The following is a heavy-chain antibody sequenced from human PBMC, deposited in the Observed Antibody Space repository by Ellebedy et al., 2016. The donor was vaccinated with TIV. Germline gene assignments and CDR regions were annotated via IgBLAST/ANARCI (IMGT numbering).Heavy chain of an antibody. CDR3: ARRGGYGDYAVQINSWFDR. D-gene: IGHD4-17*01. CDR2: IYQDGSNQ. J-gene: IGHJ5*02. Sequence: PGGSLRLSCVAPGFIFRRYWMSWVRQAPGKGLEWVANIYQDGSNQYYVDSVKGRFTISRDNANKSLFLKMNSLRGEDTAVYYCARRGGYGDYAVQINSWFDRWGRGTLVTVSS. CDR1: GFIFRRYW. V-gene: IGHV3-7*01.